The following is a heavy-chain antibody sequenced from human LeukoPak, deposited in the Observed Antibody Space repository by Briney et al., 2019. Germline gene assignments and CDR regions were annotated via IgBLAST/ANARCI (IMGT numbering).Heavy chain of an antibody. D-gene: IGHD3-22*01. V-gene: IGHV3-23*01. CDR1: GFTFSSYA. CDR2: ISGSGGSP. J-gene: IGHJ4*02. Sequence: PGGSLRLSCAASGFTFSSYAMSWVRQAPGKGLEWVSAISGSGGSPYYADSVKGRFTISRDNSKNTLYLQMNSLRAEDTAVYYCAKLDYYDSSGYPFDYWGQGTLVTVSS. CDR3: AKLDYYDSSGYPFDY.